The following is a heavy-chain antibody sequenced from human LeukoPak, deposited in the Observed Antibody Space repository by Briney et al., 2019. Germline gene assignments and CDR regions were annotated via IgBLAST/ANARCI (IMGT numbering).Heavy chain of an antibody. CDR1: GFTFSSYS. Sequence: GGSLRLSCAASGFTFSSYSMNWVRQAPGKGLEWVSSISSSSSYIYYADSVKGRFTISRDNSKNTVYLQMNSLRAEDTAVYYCAREGRIAARSKFFDYWGQGTLVTVSS. V-gene: IGHV3-21*01. J-gene: IGHJ4*02. CDR2: ISSSSSYI. CDR3: AREGRIAARSKFFDY. D-gene: IGHD6-6*01.